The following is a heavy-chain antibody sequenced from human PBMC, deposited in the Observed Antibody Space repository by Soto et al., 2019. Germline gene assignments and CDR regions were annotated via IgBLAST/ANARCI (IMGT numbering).Heavy chain of an antibody. CDR3: ARDVPDTSFFFYYYGMDV. V-gene: IGHV1-18*01. CDR2: ISTDNGNT. CDR1: GYSFTSYG. Sequence: QVHLVQSGAEVRKPGASVKVSCKASGYSFTSYGISWVRQAPGQGLEWMVWISTDNGNTNYAHNLHGRVSMTIDPSSSTAYMELWSLGSDDTAVYYCARDVPDTSFFFYYYGMDVWGQGTTVTVSS. J-gene: IGHJ6*02.